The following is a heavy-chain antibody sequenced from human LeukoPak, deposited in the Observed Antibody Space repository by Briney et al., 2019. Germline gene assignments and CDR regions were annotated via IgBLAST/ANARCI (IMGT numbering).Heavy chain of an antibody. CDR3: ARSFRRSGYSSSWNLMGY. Sequence: ASVKVSCKASGYTFTGYYMHWVRQAPGQGLEWMGWINPNSGGTNYAQKFQGRVTMTRDTSISTAYMELSRLRSDDTAVYYCARSFRRSGYSSSWNLMGYWGQGTLVTVSS. V-gene: IGHV1-2*02. CDR2: INPNSGGT. CDR1: GYTFTGYY. J-gene: IGHJ4*02. D-gene: IGHD6-13*01.